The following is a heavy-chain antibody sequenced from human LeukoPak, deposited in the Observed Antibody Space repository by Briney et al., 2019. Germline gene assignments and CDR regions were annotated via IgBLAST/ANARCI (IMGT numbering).Heavy chain of an antibody. V-gene: IGHV3-49*04. Sequence: GRSLRLSCAASGFTFSSYAMSWVRQAPGKGLEWVGFIRSKAYGGTTEYAASVKGRFTISRDDSKSIAYLQMNSLKTEDTAVYYCIRDFVRGDNYYMDVWGKGTTVTVSS. J-gene: IGHJ6*03. CDR3: IRDFVRGDNYYMDV. CDR2: IRSKAYGGTT. CDR1: GFTFSSYA. D-gene: IGHD3-10*02.